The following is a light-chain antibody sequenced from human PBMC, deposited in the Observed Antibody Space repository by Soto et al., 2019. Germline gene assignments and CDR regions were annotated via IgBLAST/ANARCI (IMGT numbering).Light chain of an antibody. CDR3: QHYDSARST. CDR1: QSVSSN. V-gene: IGKV3-15*01. CDR2: GAS. Sequence: EIVMTQSPATLSVSPGERATLSCRASQSVSSNLAWYQQKPGQAPRLLIYGASTRATGIPDRFSGSGSGTDFSLTISRLEPEDFAVYYCQHYDSARSTFCLGTKVDIK. J-gene: IGKJ1*01.